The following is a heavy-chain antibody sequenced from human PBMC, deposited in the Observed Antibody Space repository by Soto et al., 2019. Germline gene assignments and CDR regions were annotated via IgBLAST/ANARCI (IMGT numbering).Heavy chain of an antibody. CDR2: ISGSGGST. V-gene: IGHV3-23*01. J-gene: IGHJ4*02. CDR1: GFTFSSYA. CDR3: AKDVWGGYGSGGSCYSGY. Sequence: EVQLLESGGGLVQPGGSLRLSCAASGFTFSSYAMSWVRQAPGKGLEWVSAISGSGGSTYYADSVKGRFTISRDNSKNTLYLQMNSLRAEDTAVYYGAKDVWGGYGSGGSCYSGYWGQGTLVTVSS. D-gene: IGHD2-15*01.